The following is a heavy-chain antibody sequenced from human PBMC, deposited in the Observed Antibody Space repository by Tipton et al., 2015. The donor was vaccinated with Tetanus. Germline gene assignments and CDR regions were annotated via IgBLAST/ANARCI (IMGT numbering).Heavy chain of an antibody. CDR3: ASGSALDY. D-gene: IGHD6-25*01. J-gene: IGHJ4*02. CDR2: ISSTSSYI. Sequence: GSLRLSCEVSGFLFSSYTMNWVRQAPGKGLEWVASISSTSSYIYYADSLKGRFTISRDNAKNSLYLQMNSLRVDDTAAYYCASGSALDYWGQGSLVAVSS. CDR1: GFLFSSYT. V-gene: IGHV3-21*01.